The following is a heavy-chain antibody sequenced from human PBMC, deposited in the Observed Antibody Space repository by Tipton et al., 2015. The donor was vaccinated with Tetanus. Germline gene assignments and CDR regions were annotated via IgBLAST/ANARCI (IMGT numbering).Heavy chain of an antibody. CDR3: ARQADNWFDP. J-gene: IGHJ5*02. V-gene: IGHV4-59*08. CDR1: GGSISSYY. D-gene: IGHD2-15*01. Sequence: TLSLTCTVSGGSISSYYWSWIRQPPGKGLEWIGYIYYSGSTNYNPSLKSRVTISVDTSKNQFSLSLRSVTAADTAVYYCARQADNWFDPWGQGILVTVSS. CDR2: IYYSGST.